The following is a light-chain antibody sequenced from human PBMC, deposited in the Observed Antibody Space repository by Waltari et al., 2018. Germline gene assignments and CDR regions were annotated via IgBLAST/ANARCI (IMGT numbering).Light chain of an antibody. Sequence: IVMTQSPATLSVSLGERATLSCRASQSVSSNLAWFHQKPGQAPRLLIFGASTRATDIPARFSGSGSGTDFTLTISSLQSEDSAVYYCQQYNKWWTFGQGTKVEIK. CDR3: QQYNKWWT. CDR2: GAS. J-gene: IGKJ1*01. V-gene: IGKV3-15*01. CDR1: QSVSSN.